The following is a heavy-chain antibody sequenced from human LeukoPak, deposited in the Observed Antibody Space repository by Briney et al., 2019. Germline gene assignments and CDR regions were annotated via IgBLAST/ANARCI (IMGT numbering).Heavy chain of an antibody. V-gene: IGHV4-59*01. Sequence: SETLSLTCTVSGGSISSYYWSWIRQPAGKGLEWIGYIYYSGSTNYNPSLKSRVTISVDTSKNQFSLKLSSVTAADTAVCYCARGTNYYDRSGYYAYWGQGTLVTVSS. CDR1: GGSISSYY. CDR3: ARGTNYYDRSGYYAY. J-gene: IGHJ4*02. D-gene: IGHD3-22*01. CDR2: IYYSGST.